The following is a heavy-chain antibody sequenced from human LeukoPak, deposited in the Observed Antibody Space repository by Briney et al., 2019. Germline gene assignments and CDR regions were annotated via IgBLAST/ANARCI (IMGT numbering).Heavy chain of an antibody. J-gene: IGHJ4*02. V-gene: IGHV3-11*05. CDR3: ARVDSSSSWYGY. CDR1: GFTFSDYY. Sequence: EGSLRLSCAASGFTFSDYYMSWIRQAPGKGLEWVSYISSSSSYTNYADSVKGRFTIFRDNAKNSLYLQMNSLRAEDTAVYYCARVDSSSSWYGYWGQGTLVTVSS. D-gene: IGHD6-13*01. CDR2: ISSSSSYT.